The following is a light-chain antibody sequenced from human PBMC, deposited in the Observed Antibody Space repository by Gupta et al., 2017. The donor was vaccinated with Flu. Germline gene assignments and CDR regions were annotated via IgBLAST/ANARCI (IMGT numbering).Light chain of an antibody. CDR2: AAS. J-gene: IGKJ2*03. CDR3: QQRYGVSPQS. V-gene: IGKV1-39*01. CDR1: QSISNY. Sequence: DIQMTHSASSLSASVGDRVTITCRASQSISNYLNWYQQKPGKAPKLLLYAASSLQRAVPSRFSGSGYGTDFTLTISSRLPEDFAAYYCQQRYGVSPQSFGQGTKMEIK.